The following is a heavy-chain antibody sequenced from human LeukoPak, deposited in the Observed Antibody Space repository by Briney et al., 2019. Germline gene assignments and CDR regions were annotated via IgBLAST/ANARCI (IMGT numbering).Heavy chain of an antibody. CDR3: ARVKGYCSGGSCYPGRYYYYYGMDV. D-gene: IGHD2-15*01. CDR2: INHSGST. Sequence: PSETLSLTCAVYGGSFSGYYWSWIRQPPGKGLEWIGEINHSGSTNYNPSLKSRVTISVDTSKNQFSLKLSSVTAADTAVYYCARVKGYCSGGSCYPGRYYYYYGMDVWGQRTTVTVSS. CDR1: GGSFSGYY. J-gene: IGHJ6*02. V-gene: IGHV4-34*01.